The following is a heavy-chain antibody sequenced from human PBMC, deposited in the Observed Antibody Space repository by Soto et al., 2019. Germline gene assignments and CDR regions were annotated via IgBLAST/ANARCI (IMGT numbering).Heavy chain of an antibody. V-gene: IGHV1-18*01. CDR2: ISAYNGNT. CDR1: GYTFTSYG. Sequence: ASLKVSCKASGYTFTSYGISWVRQAPGQGLEWMGWISAYNGNTNYAQKLQGRVTMTTDTSTSTAYMELRSLRSDDTAVYYCAVVATITSDYYGMDVWGQGTTVTVSS. J-gene: IGHJ6*02. CDR3: AVVATITSDYYGMDV. D-gene: IGHD5-12*01.